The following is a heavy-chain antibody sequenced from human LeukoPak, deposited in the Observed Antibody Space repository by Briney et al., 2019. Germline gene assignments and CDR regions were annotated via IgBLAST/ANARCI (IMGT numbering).Heavy chain of an antibody. CDR2: ISGNGGST. J-gene: IGHJ4*02. D-gene: IGHD6-19*01. V-gene: IGHV3-23*01. CDR1: GYTFSSYA. CDR3: AREGAVAGTAPFDY. Sequence: PRECLRLACAAPGYTFSSYASSWGRQTPGKGVGWVSAISGNGGSTYYADSVKGRITIARDNSKNTLYLQMNSLRAEDTAVYYCAREGAVAGTAPFDYWGQGTLVTVPS.